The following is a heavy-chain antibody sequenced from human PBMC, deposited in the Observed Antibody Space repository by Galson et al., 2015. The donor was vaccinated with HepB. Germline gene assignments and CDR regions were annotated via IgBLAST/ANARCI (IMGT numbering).Heavy chain of an antibody. Sequence: SLRLSCAASGFTFSAYGMHWVRQAPGKGLEWVAVIWYDGSNKYYAESVKGRFTVSRDNSKSTLYLQMNSLRADDTALYYCAKSDSVSSAYDAFDIWGQGTLVTVSS. CDR3: AKSDSVSSAYDAFDI. V-gene: IGHV3-33*03. J-gene: IGHJ3*02. D-gene: IGHD1-26*01. CDR1: GFTFSAYG. CDR2: IWYDGSNK.